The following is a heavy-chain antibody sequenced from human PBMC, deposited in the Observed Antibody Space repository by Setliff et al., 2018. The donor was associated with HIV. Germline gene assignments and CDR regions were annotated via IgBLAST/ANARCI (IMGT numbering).Heavy chain of an antibody. CDR2: IYRSGSS. J-gene: IGHJ4*02. D-gene: IGHD6-13*01. V-gene: IGHV4-38-2*01. CDR1: GYSISSGYY. Sequence: LSLTCAVSGYSISSGYYWGWIRQPPGKGLEWIGSIYRSGSSYYSPSLKSRVTLFLDTSKNQFSLTLNSLTAADTAVYYCARLAGQRTIAAADYFFDFWGQGALVTVS. CDR3: ARLAGQRTIAAADYFFDF.